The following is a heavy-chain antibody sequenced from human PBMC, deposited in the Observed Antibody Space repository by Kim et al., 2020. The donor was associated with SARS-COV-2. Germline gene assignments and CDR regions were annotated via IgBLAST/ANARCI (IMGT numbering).Heavy chain of an antibody. CDR1: GGSISSSSYY. CDR3: ASLEGYISGSELSG. J-gene: IGHJ4*02. Sequence: SETLSLTCTVSGGSISSSSYYWGWIRQPPGKGLEWIGSIYYSGSTYYNPSLKSRVTISVDTSKNQFSLKLSSVTAADTAVYYCASLEGYISGSELSGWGQGTLVTVSS. V-gene: IGHV4-39*01. CDR2: IYYSGST. D-gene: IGHD1-26*01.